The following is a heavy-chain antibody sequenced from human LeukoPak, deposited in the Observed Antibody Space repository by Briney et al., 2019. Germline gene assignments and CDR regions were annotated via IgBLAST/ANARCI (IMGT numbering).Heavy chain of an antibody. CDR3: ARHISRDGYSFFDY. V-gene: IGHV5-51*01. J-gene: IGHJ4*02. D-gene: IGHD5-24*01. CDR2: YPGDSDT. Sequence: YPGDSDTRYSPSFQGQVTISADKSISTAYLQWSSLKASDTAMYYCARHISRDGYSFFDYWGQGTLVTVSS.